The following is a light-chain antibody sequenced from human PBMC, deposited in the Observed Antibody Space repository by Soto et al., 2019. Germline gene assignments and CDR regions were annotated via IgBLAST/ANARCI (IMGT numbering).Light chain of an antibody. CDR1: QSLTSFY. V-gene: IGKV3-20*01. CDR2: GAT. CDR3: QQYYGSPFT. J-gene: IGKJ5*01. Sequence: EIVVTQSPGTLSLSPGERVTLSCRTSQSLTSFYLAWYQQKPGQAPRLLIYGATSWETGIPARFSGSGSGTDFSLTVSRLEPEDFAAYYCQQYYGSPFTFGQGTRLEIK.